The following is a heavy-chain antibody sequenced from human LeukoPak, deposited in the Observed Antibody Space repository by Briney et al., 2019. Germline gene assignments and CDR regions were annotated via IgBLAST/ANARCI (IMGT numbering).Heavy chain of an antibody. CDR2: IYYSGST. J-gene: IGHJ5*02. CDR3: ARGPYYDILTGYSNWFDP. V-gene: IGHV4-39*07. Sequence: SETLSLTCTVSGGSISSYYWSWIRQPPGKGLEWIGSIYYSGSTYYNPSLKSRVTISVDTSKNQFSLKLSSVTAADTAVYYCARGPYYDILTGYSNWFDPWGQGTLVTVSS. CDR1: GGSISSYY. D-gene: IGHD3-9*01.